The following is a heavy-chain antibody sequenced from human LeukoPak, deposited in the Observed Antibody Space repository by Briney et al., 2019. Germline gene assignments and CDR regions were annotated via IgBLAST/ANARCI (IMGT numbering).Heavy chain of an antibody. D-gene: IGHD3-22*01. J-gene: IGHJ4*02. V-gene: IGHV3-13*01. CDR1: GFTFSSYD. CDR2: IGTAGDT. CDR3: ASGLYYYDSSGYYSSLDY. Sequence: GGPLRLSCAASGFTFSSYDMHWVRQATGKGLEWVSAIGTAGDTYYPGSVKGRFTISRENAKNSLYLQMNSLRAGDTAVYYCASGLYYYDSSGYYSSLDYWGQGTLVTVSS.